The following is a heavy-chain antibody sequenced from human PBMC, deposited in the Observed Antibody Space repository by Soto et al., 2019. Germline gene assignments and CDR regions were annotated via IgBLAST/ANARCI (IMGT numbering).Heavy chain of an antibody. CDR3: ASGSCGDDCYAFDI. CDR2: IYYSGST. D-gene: IGHD2-21*02. V-gene: IGHV4-31*03. J-gene: IGHJ3*02. Sequence: QVPLQESGPGLVKPSQTLSLTCTVSGGSISSGGYYWSWIRQHPGKGLEWIGYIYYSGSTYYNPSLKSRVTISVDTSKNQFSLKLSSVTAADTAVYYCASGSCGDDCYAFDIWGQGTMVTVSS. CDR1: GGSISSGGYY.